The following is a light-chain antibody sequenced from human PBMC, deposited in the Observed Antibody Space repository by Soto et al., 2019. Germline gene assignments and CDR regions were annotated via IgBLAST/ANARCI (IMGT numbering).Light chain of an antibody. CDR1: QSISSY. J-gene: IGKJ3*01. Sequence: DIQMTQSPSSLSASVGDRVTITCRASQSISSYLNWYQQKPGKAPKLLIYAASSLQSGVPSRFSGSGSGTDFTLTISSLKHEDFEVYYCHQYNDWTPFTFGPGTKVDIK. CDR3: HQYNDWTPFT. CDR2: AAS. V-gene: IGKV1-39*01.